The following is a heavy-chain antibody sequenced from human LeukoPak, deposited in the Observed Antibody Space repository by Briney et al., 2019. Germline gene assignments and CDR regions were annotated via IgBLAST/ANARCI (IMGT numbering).Heavy chain of an antibody. CDR1: EFTFSSYW. J-gene: IGHJ4*02. CDR2: IKQDGGEK. CDR3: ARAQYYSDSTGYYYLHY. D-gene: IGHD3-22*01. Sequence: PGGSLRLSCAASEFTFSSYWMSWVRQAPGKGLEWVANIKQDGGEKYYLDSVKGRFTISRDNAKNSLYLQTNSLRAEDTAVYYCARAQYYSDSTGYYYLHYWGQGTLVTVSS. V-gene: IGHV3-7*01.